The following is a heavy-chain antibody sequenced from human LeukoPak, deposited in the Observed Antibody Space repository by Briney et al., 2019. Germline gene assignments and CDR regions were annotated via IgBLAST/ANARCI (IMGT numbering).Heavy chain of an antibody. CDR3: ASMTLDY. CDR1: GGSFSGYY. Sequence: SETLSLTCAVYGGSFSGYYWSWIRQPPGKGLEWIGEINHSGSTNYNPSLKSRVTISVDTSKNQFSLKLSPVTAADTAVYYCASMTLDYWGQGTLVTVSS. J-gene: IGHJ4*02. D-gene: IGHD2/OR15-2a*01. CDR2: INHSGST. V-gene: IGHV4-34*01.